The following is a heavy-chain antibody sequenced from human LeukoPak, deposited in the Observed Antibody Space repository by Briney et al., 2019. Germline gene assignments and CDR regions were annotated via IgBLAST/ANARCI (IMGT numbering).Heavy chain of an antibody. D-gene: IGHD2-2*01. V-gene: IGHV3-9*01. J-gene: IGHJ4*02. CDR2: LTWNSGST. CDR1: GFTFDNYA. Sequence: GGSLRLSCAASGFTFDNYAMHWVRQAPGKGLEWASGLTWNSGSTGYADSVKGRFTISRDNAKNSLYLQMNSLRPEDTALYYCAKAYCGSISCYFDYWGQGTLVTVSS. CDR3: AKAYCGSISCYFDY.